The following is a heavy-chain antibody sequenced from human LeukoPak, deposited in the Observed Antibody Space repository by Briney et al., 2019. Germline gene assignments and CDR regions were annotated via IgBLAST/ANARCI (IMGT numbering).Heavy chain of an antibody. CDR1: GGSISSYY. J-gene: IGHJ6*03. Sequence: SETLSLTCTVSGGSISSYYWSWIRQSAGKGLEWIGRFSNSGSNNYNPSLKSRVTISVDTSKNQFSLKLSSVTAADTAVYYCARAGDPVDYYYYMDVWGKGTTVTVSS. CDR3: ARAGDPVDYYYYMDV. D-gene: IGHD7-27*01. CDR2: FSNSGSN. V-gene: IGHV4-4*07.